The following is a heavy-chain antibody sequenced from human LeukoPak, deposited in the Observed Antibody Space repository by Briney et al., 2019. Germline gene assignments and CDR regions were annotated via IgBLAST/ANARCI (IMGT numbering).Heavy chain of an antibody. D-gene: IGHD1-26*01. CDR2: ISGSGGST. J-gene: IGHJ4*02. Sequence: GGSLRLSCAASGFTFSSYDMSWVRQAPGKGLEWVSGISGSGGSTYYADSVKGRFTISRDNSKNTLYLQMNSLRAEDTAVYYCASIGRPFDYWGQGTLVTVSS. CDR1: GFTFSSYD. CDR3: ASIGRPFDY. V-gene: IGHV3-23*01.